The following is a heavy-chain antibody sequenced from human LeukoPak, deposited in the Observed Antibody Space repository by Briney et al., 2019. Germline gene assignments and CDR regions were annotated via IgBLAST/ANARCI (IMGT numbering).Heavy chain of an antibody. V-gene: IGHV4-39*07. J-gene: IGHJ4*02. CDR1: GGSISSVPYY. CDR3: TKYGNYGGGY. CDR2: IFYSGST. Sequence: SETLSLTCTVSGGSISSVPYYWGWVRQPPGKGLEWVATIFYSGSTYYNPSLRSRVTMSVDTSKNQFSLKLNSVTAADTAVYYCTKYGNYGGGYWGQGTLVTVSS. D-gene: IGHD3-16*01.